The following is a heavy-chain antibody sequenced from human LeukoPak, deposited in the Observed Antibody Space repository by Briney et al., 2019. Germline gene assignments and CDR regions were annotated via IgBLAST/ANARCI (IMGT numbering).Heavy chain of an antibody. CDR3: ARGVYSNEYNWFDP. D-gene: IGHD4-11*01. J-gene: IGHJ5*02. Sequence: PSQTLSLTCTFSGCSISSGGYYWSWIRQHPGKGLEWIGYIYYSGCTYYHPSLKSRVTISVDTSKNQFPLKLSSVTAPEKGVYYCARGVYSNEYNWFDPWGQGTLVTVSS. V-gene: IGHV4-31*03. CDR1: GCSISSGGYY. CDR2: IYYSGCT.